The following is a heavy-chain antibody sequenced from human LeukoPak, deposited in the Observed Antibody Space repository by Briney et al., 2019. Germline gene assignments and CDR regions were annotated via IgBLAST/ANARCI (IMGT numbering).Heavy chain of an antibody. CDR2: IHPEGNEK. V-gene: IGHV3-7*04. CDR1: GFTFSTYW. D-gene: IGHD2-21*02. CDR3: ARGDDFSGDY. J-gene: IGHJ4*02. Sequence: GGSLRLSCTASGFTFSTYWMSWVRQAPGEGLEWVANIHPEGNEKYHVDSVKGRFTISRDNAKNSLYLQMNSLRVEDTAVYHCARGDDFSGDYWGQGTLVTVSS.